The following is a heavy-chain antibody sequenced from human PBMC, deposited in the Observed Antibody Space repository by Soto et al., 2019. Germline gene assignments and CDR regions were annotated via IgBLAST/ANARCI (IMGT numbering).Heavy chain of an antibody. CDR2: INHSGST. CDR3: ARGTRITMVRGVIIPNFDY. CDR1: GGSFSGYY. V-gene: IGHV4-34*01. D-gene: IGHD3-10*01. J-gene: IGHJ4*02. Sequence: PSETLSLTCAVYGGSFSGYYWSWIRQPPGKGLEWIGEINHSGSTNYNPSPKSRVTISVDTSKNQFSLKLSSVTAADTAVYYCARGTRITMVRGVIIPNFDYWGQGTLVTAPQ.